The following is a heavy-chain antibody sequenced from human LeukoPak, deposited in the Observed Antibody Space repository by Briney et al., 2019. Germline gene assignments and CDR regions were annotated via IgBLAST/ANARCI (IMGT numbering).Heavy chain of an antibody. CDR3: VRDHDWAFDL. D-gene: IGHD3-9*01. Sequence: GGSLRLSCADSGFSISSFPFNWVRQAPGKGLEWIVHIRRESEFISYADSVKGRFTISRDNGKKTLYLQMSSLRGEDTAVYFCVRDHDWAFDLWGQGTMVTVSS. J-gene: IGHJ3*01. CDR1: GFSISSFP. V-gene: IGHV3-48*01. CDR2: IRRESEFI.